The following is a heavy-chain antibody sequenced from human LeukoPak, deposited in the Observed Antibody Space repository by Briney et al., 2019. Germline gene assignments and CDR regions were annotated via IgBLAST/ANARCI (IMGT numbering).Heavy chain of an antibody. CDR3: AKDLWFGELLPFDY. V-gene: IGHV3-48*01. D-gene: IGHD3-10*01. CDR1: GFTFSTYS. Sequence: GGSLRLSCAASGFTFSTYSMNWVRQAPGKGLEWVSYIGSTSSTICYADSVRGRFTISRDNSKNTLYLQMNNLRVDDTAVYYCAKDLWFGELLPFDYWGQGTLVTVSS. CDR2: IGSTSSTI. J-gene: IGHJ4*02.